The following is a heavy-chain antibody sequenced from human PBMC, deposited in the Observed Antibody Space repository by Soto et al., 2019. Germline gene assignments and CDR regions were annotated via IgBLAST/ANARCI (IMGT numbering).Heavy chain of an antibody. J-gene: IGHJ6*03. V-gene: IGHV1-18*01. CDR2: ISAYNGNT. D-gene: IGHD2-2*01. CDR3: ARDMHCSSTSCYFGYYYYMDV. CDR1: GYTFTSYG. Sequence: ASVKVSCKASGYTFTSYGISWVRQAPGQGLEWMGWISAYNGNTNYAQKLQGRVTMTTDTSTSTAYMELRSLRSDDTAVYYCARDMHCSSTSCYFGYYYYMDVWGKGTTVTVSS.